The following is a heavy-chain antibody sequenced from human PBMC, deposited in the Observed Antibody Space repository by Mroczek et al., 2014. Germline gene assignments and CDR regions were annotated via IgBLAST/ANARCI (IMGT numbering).Heavy chain of an antibody. D-gene: IGHD1-1*01. CDR2: INPDNGNT. J-gene: IGHJ5*01. CDR3: ARGGPSPTRWFVS. Sequence: SGAEVKKSGASVKVSCKASGYTFTNYDINWVRQATGQGLEWMGWINPDNGNTDYAQDFQGRVTMTVNTSITTAYMELSSLISDDTALYYCARGGPSPTRWFVSWGQGTQVTVSS. CDR1: GYTFTNYD. V-gene: IGHV1-8*01.